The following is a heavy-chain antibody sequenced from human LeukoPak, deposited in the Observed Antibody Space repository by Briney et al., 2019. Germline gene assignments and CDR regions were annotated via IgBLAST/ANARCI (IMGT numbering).Heavy chain of an antibody. CDR2: IIPIFGIG. CDR3: ARGAKSGSYRNFDY. CDR1: GGTFSTYA. D-gene: IGHD1-26*01. J-gene: IGHJ4*02. V-gene: IGHV1-69*13. Sequence: GASVKVSCKASGGTFSTYAINWVRQAPGQGLQWMGGIIPIFGIGKYAQRFQGRVTITADESTSTAYIEVSSLESEDTAVYCCARGAKSGSYRNFDYWGKGPVVTVS.